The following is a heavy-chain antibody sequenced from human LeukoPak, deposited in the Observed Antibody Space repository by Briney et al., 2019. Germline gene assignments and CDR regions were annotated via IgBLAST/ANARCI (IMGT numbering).Heavy chain of an antibody. V-gene: IGHV3-48*04. Sequence: GGSLRLSCAASGFTFSSYSMNWVRQAPGKGLEWVSYISSSGSTIYYADSVKGRFTISRDNAKNSLYLQMNSLRAEDTAVYYCASAFYDFLTGYPAYFDYWGQGTLVTVSS. D-gene: IGHD3-9*01. J-gene: IGHJ4*02. CDR1: GFTFSSYS. CDR2: ISSSGSTI. CDR3: ASAFYDFLTGYPAYFDY.